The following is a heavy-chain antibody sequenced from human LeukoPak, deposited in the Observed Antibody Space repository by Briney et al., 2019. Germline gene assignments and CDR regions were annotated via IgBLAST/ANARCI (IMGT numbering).Heavy chain of an antibody. D-gene: IGHD3-3*01. J-gene: IGHJ4*02. CDR3: ARSIFGVVISLYYFDY. CDR1: GYSISSGYY. Sequence: SETLSLTSAVSGYSISSGYYWGWIRQPPGKGLEWIGSIDHSGSTYSNPSLKSQVTISVDTSKNQFSLKLSSVTAADTAVYYCARSIFGVVISLYYFDYWGQGTLVTVSS. CDR2: IDHSGST. V-gene: IGHV4-38-2*01.